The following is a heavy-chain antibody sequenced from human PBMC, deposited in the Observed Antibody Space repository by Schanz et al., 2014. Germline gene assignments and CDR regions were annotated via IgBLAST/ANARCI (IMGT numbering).Heavy chain of an antibody. Sequence: VQLVESGGGLVQPGGSLRLSCVASGFIFNDYYMNWIRQAPGKGLEWLSYISRDGTTSYYADSVKGRFTISRDNAKNSLYLEMTSLRGEDTAVYYCARENLNWEAFDIWGQGTMVTVSS. V-gene: IGHV3-11*01. CDR3: ARENLNWEAFDI. D-gene: IGHD7-27*01. CDR1: GFIFNDYY. J-gene: IGHJ3*02. CDR2: ISRDGTTS.